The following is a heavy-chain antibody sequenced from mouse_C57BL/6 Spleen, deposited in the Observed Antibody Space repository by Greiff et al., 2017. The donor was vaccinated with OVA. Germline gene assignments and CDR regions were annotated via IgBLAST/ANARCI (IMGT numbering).Heavy chain of an antibody. CDR1: GYTFTSYW. CDR3: ARGGLGLYAMDY. CDR2: IDPSDSYT. D-gene: IGHD4-1*01. V-gene: IGHV1-69*01. Sequence: QVQLKQPGAELVMPGASVKLSCKASGYTFTSYWMHWVKQRPGQGLEWIGEIDPSDSYTNYNQKFKGKSTLTVDKSSSTAYKQLSSLTSEDSAVYYCARGGLGLYAMDYWGQGTSVTVSS. J-gene: IGHJ4*01.